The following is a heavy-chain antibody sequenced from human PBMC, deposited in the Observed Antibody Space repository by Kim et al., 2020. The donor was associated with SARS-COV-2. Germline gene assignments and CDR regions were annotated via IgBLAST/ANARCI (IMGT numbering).Heavy chain of an antibody. CDR3: AKDIYDYSGMAV. V-gene: IGHV3-23*01. Sequence: GGSLRLSCAASGFTFSACAMGWVRQAPGKGLQWVSSISHSGTDTYYADSVRSRLTISRDYSRDTLYLQMNSLRIEDTAVYFCAKDIYDYSGMAVWGQGTT. CDR2: ISHSGTDT. J-gene: IGHJ6*02. CDR1: GFTFSACA.